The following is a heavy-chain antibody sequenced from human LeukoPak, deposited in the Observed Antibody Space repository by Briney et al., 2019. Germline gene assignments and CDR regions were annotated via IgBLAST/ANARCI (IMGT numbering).Heavy chain of an antibody. CDR3: TRQGPGGPYGSKY. Sequence: PGGSLRLSCAASGFTFSNYWMNWVRQAPGKELEWVANIKQDGSEKYYVDSVKGRFTISRDNAKNSLYLQMNSLRAEDTAVYYCTRQGPGGPYGSKYWGQGTLVTVSS. V-gene: IGHV3-7*01. CDR1: GFTFSNYW. D-gene: IGHD3-10*01. J-gene: IGHJ4*02. CDR2: IKQDGSEK.